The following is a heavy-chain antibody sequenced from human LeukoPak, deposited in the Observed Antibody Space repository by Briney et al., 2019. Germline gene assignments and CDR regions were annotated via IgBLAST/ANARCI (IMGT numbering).Heavy chain of an antibody. CDR3: ARVTHYYDSSGYEYYFDY. Sequence: SETLSLTCTVSGGSISSFHWSWIRQPAGKALECIGRLYTSGSTNYNPSLKSRVTMSVDTSKNQFSLKLSSVTAADTAVYYCARVTHYYDSSGYEYYFDYWGQGTLVTVCS. J-gene: IGHJ4*02. V-gene: IGHV4-4*07. D-gene: IGHD3-22*01. CDR1: GGSISSFH. CDR2: LYTSGST.